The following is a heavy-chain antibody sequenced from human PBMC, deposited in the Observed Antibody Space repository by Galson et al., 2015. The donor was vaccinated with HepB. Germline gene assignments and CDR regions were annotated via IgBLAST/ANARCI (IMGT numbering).Heavy chain of an antibody. CDR2: VNGRGDNT. CDR1: GFTFTGHA. CDR3: AKDDDSRYNWNYFGD. J-gene: IGHJ4*02. V-gene: IGHV3-23*01. D-gene: IGHD1-20*01. Sequence: SLRLSCAASGFTFTGHAMSWVRQAPGKGLEWVSSVNGRGDNTYYPDSVKGRFTISRDNSKNTLYLQMGSLRVEGTAVYYCAKDDDSRYNWNYFGDWGQGTLVTVSS.